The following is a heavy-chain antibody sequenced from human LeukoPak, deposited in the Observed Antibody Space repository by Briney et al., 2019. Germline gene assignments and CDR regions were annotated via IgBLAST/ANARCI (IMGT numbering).Heavy chain of an antibody. CDR1: GYTFTSYD. CDR3: ARSIYSSPDAFDI. J-gene: IGHJ3*02. V-gene: IGHV1-8*01. Sequence: GASVKVSCKASGYTFTSYDINWVRQATGQGLEWVGWMNPNSGNTGYAQKFQGRVTMTRNTSISTAYMELSSLRSEDTAVYYCARSIYSSPDAFDIWGQGTMVTVSS. CDR2: MNPNSGNT. D-gene: IGHD6-13*01.